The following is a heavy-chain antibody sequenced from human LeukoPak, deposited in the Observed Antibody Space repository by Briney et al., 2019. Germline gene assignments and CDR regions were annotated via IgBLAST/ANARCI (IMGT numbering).Heavy chain of an antibody. CDR1: GFTVSNNY. D-gene: IGHD3-10*01. Sequence: GGSLRLSCAASGFTVSNNYMNCVRQAPGKGLEWVSIIYSGGATYYADSVKGRFTISRDNSKNTVYLQMNSLRAEDTAVYYCARDYYGSGSFQYDSWGQGTLVTVSS. CDR2: IYSGGAT. CDR3: ARDYYGSGSFQYDS. J-gene: IGHJ4*02. V-gene: IGHV3-53*01.